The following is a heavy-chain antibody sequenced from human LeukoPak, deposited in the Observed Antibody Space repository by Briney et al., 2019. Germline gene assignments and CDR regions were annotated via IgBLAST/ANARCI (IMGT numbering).Heavy chain of an antibody. CDR1: GFTFSSYS. J-gene: IGHJ4*02. V-gene: IGHV3-48*01. CDR2: ISSTSTTI. Sequence: GGSLRLSCAASGFTFSSYSMNWVRQAPGKGLEWVSLISSTSTTIYYADSVKGRFTISRDNAKNSLYLQMNSLRAEDTAVYYCATDPFDYWGQGTLVTVSS. CDR3: ATDPFDY.